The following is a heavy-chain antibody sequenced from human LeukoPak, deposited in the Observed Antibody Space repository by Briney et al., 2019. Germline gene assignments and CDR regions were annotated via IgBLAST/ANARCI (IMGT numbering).Heavy chain of an antibody. V-gene: IGHV1-69*04. CDR1: GGTFSNYA. J-gene: IGHJ4*02. CDR3: ARSVRAAGYYYGSGGLDY. CDR2: IIPILGTA. Sequence: ASVKVSCKASGGTFSNYAISWVRQAPGQGLEWMGRIIPILGTANYAHSFQGRVTITADTSTSTAYMELSSLRSEDTAVYYCARSVRAAGYYYGSGGLDYWGQGTLVIVSS. D-gene: IGHD3-10*01.